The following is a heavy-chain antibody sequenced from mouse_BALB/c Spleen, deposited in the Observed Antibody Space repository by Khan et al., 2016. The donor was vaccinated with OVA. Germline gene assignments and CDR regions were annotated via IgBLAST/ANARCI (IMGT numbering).Heavy chain of an antibody. CDR3: ARQPYYNYYIMDY. V-gene: IGHV2-6-1*01. Sequence: QVQLKESGPGLVAPSQSLSIICTISGVSLTNYGVHWVRQPPGKGLEWLVVIWSDGSTTYNSALKSRLSISKDNSKSQVFLKMNSLQTDDTAMYYCARQPYYNYYIMDYWGQGTSVTVSS. CDR1: GVSLTNYG. D-gene: IGHD2-12*01. CDR2: IWSDGST. J-gene: IGHJ4*01.